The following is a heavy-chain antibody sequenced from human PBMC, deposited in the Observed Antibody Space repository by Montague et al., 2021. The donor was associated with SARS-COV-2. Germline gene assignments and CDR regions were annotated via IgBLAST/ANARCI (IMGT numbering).Heavy chain of an antibody. J-gene: IGHJ4*02. CDR1: SDSINSYY. V-gene: IGHV4-4*08. Sequence: SETLSLTCTVSSDSINSYYWGWIRQPPGKRLEWLGYVYSSGTTNXNPSLNSRIAISVDTSKNQFSLRLDSVTAADTAIYYCATLTQSNGDFWDQGALVTVS. CDR3: ATLTQSNGDF. CDR2: VYSSGTT. D-gene: IGHD4/OR15-4a*01.